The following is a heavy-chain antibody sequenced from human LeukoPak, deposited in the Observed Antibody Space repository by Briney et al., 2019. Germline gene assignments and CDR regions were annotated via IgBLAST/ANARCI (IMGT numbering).Heavy chain of an antibody. CDR3: ARDWGSGITIFWDY. D-gene: IGHD3-9*01. V-gene: IGHV3-21*01. CDR2: ISRSSSYI. Sequence: GGSLRLSCAASGFTFSSYSMNWVRQAPGKGLEWVSSISRSSSYIYYADSVKGRFTISRDNAKNSLYLQMNSLRAEDTAVYYCARDWGSGITIFWDYWGQGTLVTVSS. CDR1: GFTFSSYS. J-gene: IGHJ4*02.